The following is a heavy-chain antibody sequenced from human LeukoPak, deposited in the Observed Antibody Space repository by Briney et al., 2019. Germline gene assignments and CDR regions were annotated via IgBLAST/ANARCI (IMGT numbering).Heavy chain of an antibody. D-gene: IGHD6-19*01. CDR2: INPSGDST. V-gene: IGHV1-46*01. J-gene: IGHJ4*02. Sequence: ASVKVSFTASGYTITNYYMHWVRQAPGQGLEWMGTINPSGDSTTYAQEFQGRVTMTRDTSTSTFYMELSSLRSEDTAVYYCAREIAMAGKTFDNWGQGTLVTVSS. CDR1: GYTITNYY. CDR3: AREIAMAGKTFDN.